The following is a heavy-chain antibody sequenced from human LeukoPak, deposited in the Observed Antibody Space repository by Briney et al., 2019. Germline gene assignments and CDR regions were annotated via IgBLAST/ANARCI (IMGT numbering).Heavy chain of an antibody. Sequence: GGSLRLSCAASGFTFSSYSMNWVRQAPGKGLEWVSSISSSSSYIYYADSVKGRFTISRDNAKNSLYLQMNSLRAEDTAVYYCARESAYCSGGSCFDYWGQGTLVTVSS. CDR3: ARESAYCSGGSCFDY. D-gene: IGHD2-15*01. J-gene: IGHJ4*02. CDR1: GFTFSSYS. V-gene: IGHV3-21*01. CDR2: ISSSSSYI.